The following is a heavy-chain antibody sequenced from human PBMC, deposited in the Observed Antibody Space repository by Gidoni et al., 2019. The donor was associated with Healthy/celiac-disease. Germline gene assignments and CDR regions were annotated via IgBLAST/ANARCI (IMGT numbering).Heavy chain of an antibody. CDR1: GGSFSGYY. V-gene: IGHV4-34*01. J-gene: IGHJ6*03. Sequence: QVQLQQWGAGLLKPSETLSLPCAVYGGSFSGYYWSWIRQPPGKGLEWIGEINHSGSTNYNPSLKSRVTISVDTSKNHFSLKLSSVTAADTAVYYCARVQLWGRKYYYYYYYMDVWGKGTTVTVSS. CDR2: INHSGST. D-gene: IGHD5-18*01. CDR3: ARVQLWGRKYYYYYYYMDV.